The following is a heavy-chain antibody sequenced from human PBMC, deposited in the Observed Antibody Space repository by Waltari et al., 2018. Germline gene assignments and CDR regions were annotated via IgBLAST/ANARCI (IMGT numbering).Heavy chain of an antibody. J-gene: IGHJ6*02. Sequence: QVQLQQWGAGLLKPSETLSLTCAVYGGSFSGYYWSWIRQPPGKGLEWIGEINHSGSTNYHPSLKSRVTISVDTSKIQFSLKLRPVTAADTAVYYCASLLWALSGSGSYYNVGYYYYGMDVWGQGTTVTVSS. CDR1: GGSFSGYY. CDR3: ASLLWALSGSGSYYNVGYYYYGMDV. D-gene: IGHD3-10*01. V-gene: IGHV4-34*01. CDR2: INHSGST.